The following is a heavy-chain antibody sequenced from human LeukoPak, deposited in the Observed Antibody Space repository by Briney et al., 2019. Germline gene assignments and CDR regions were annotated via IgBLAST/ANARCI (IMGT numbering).Heavy chain of an antibody. CDR3: ARREGGYYDSSGYLHYAPMPGY. CDR1: GGSISSYY. D-gene: IGHD3-22*01. V-gene: IGHV4-59*01. CDR2: IYYSGIT. Sequence: SETLSLTCTVPGGSISSYYWSWVRQPPGKGLEWVGYIYYSGITNYTPSLKSRVTISVDTSKNQFSLKLSFVTAADTAVYYCARREGGYYDSSGYLHYAPMPGYWGQGTLVTVSS. J-gene: IGHJ4*02.